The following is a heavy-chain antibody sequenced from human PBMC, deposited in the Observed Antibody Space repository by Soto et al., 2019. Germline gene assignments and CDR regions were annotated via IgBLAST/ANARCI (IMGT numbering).Heavy chain of an antibody. CDR1: GGSISGRNW. CDR3: ARLIYDSRLNYFYFDF. CDR2: VFHSGDT. V-gene: IGHV4-4*02. J-gene: IGHJ4*02. D-gene: IGHD3-22*01. Sequence: SATLSLPCVVSGGSISGRNWWSWVRQAPGKGLEWIGEVFHSGDTTYTPSLRSRVTISVDKSKNQFSLKLNSVTAADTAVYYCARLIYDSRLNYFYFDFWGQGALVTVS.